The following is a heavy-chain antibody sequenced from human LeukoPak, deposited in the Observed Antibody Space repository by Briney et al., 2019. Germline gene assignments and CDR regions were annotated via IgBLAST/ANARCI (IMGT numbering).Heavy chain of an antibody. CDR1: GGSISSYY. CDR3: AREYYYDSSGIYYLDY. D-gene: IGHD3-22*01. J-gene: IGHJ4*02. Sequence: SETLSLTCTVSGGSISSYYWSWIRQPAGKGLEWIGRIYTSGSTNYNPSLKSRVTMSVDTSKNQFSLKLSSVTAADTAVYYCAREYYYDSSGIYYLDYWGQGTLVTVSS. V-gene: IGHV4-4*07. CDR2: IYTSGST.